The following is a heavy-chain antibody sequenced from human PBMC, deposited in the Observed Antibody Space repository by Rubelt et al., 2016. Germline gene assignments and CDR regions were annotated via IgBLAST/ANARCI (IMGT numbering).Heavy chain of an antibody. D-gene: IGHD2/OR15-2a*01. CDR1: GFIFGDYA. V-gene: IGHV3-9*01. CDR3: ARLTQEDSTASYYYYMAV. Sequence: SGQPGRSLRLSCTASGFIFGDYAMHWVRQSPGKGLEWVSGLTWNSGSIDYADSVKGRFTISRDNSKNTLYLQMNNLRAEDTAVYYCARLTQEDSTASYYYYMAVWGEGTTVTVSS. J-gene: IGHJ6*03. CDR2: LTWNSGSI.